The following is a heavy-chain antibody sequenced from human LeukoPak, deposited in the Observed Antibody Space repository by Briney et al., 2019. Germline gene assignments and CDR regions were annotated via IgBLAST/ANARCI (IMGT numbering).Heavy chain of an antibody. CDR2: MSGSGGFT. V-gene: IGHV3-23*01. Sequence: SGGSLRLSCAASGFTFSSYGMSWVRQAPGKGLEWVSCMSGSGGFTHYADSVKGRFTISRDNSKNTLYLQMNSLRAEDTAVYYCARAPSETGGYYPEYFRHWGQGTLVTVSS. CDR3: ARAPSETGGYYPEYFRH. D-gene: IGHD3-22*01. CDR1: GFTFSSYG. J-gene: IGHJ1*01.